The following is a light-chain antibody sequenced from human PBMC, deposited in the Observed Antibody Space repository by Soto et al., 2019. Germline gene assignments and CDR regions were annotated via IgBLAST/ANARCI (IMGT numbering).Light chain of an antibody. CDR3: QQYGSSPRSWT. Sequence: EIVLTQSPGTLSLSPGERATLSCMASHSVSSSYLAWYQQNSGQAPSLLIFSASSRASGIPDRLSGSGFGKDFTLTISTLEPEEFAVYCCQQYGSSPRSWTFGQGNKVEIK. V-gene: IGKV3-20*01. J-gene: IGKJ1*01. CDR1: HSVSSSY. CDR2: SAS.